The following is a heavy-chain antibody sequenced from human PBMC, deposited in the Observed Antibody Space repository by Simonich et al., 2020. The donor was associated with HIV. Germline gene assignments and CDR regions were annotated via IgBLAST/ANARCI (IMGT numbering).Heavy chain of an antibody. CDR3: ASGGSISSVWADDY. CDR1: GFTSSSYA. D-gene: IGHD3-16*01. V-gene: IGHV3-30*07. CDR2: ISYDGSNK. J-gene: IGHJ4*02. Sequence: QVQLVESGGGVVQPGRSLRLACAASGFTSSSYAMHWVRQASGKGLEWVAVISYDGSNKYYADSVKGRFTISRDNSKNTLYLQMNSLRAEDTAVYYCASGGSISSVWADDYWGQGTLVTVSS.